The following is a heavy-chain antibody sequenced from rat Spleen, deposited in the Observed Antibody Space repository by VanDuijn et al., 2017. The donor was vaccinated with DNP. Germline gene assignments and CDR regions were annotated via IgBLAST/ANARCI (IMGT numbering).Heavy chain of an antibody. CDR1: GFTFSDHN. CDR2: SSYDGSRV. J-gene: IGHJ3*01. Sequence: EVQLVESGGGLVQSGRSLKLSCAASGFTFSDHNMAWVRQVPKKGLEWVASSSYDGSRVHYRDSVKGRFTISRDNAKSTLYLQMNSLRSEDTATYYCTTDLAYWGQGTLVTVSS. V-gene: IGHV5-7*01. CDR3: TTDLAY.